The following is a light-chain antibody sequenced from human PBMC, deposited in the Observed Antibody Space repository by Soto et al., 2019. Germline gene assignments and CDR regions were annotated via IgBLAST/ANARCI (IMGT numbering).Light chain of an antibody. CDR2: XAS. V-gene: IGKV1-5*03. J-gene: IGKJ1*01. CDR3: QQYNSYSPT. CDR1: QSISTW. Sequence: DIQMTQSPSTLSGSVGDRVTITCRPIQSISTWLAWYQQEPGKAPKLLIHXASSLQSGVPSRFSGSGSGTDFTLTISSLHPDDFATYYCQQYNSYSPTFGQGTKVDIK.